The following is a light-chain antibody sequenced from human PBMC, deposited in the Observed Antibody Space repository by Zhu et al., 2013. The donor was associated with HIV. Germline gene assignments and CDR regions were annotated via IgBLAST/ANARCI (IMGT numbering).Light chain of an antibody. J-gene: IGKJ1*01. V-gene: IGKV1-5*03. CDR3: QQYNGYST. CDR1: QSISSW. Sequence: DIQMTQSPSTLSASVGDRVTITCRASQSISSWLAWYQQKPGKAPKLLIHKASSLESGVPSRFSGRGSGTEFTLTISSLQPDDFATYYCQQYNGYSTFGQGTKVEIK. CDR2: KAS.